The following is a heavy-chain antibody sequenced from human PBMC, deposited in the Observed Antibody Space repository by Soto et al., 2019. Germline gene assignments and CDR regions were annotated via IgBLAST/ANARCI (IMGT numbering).Heavy chain of an antibody. CDR3: ARAVYCGGDCYSGLNAFDI. Sequence: GGSLRLSCAASGFTFSSYAMHWVRQAPGKGLEWVAVISYDGSNKYYADSVKGRFTISRDNSKNTLYLQMNSLRAEDTAVYYCARAVYCGGDCYSGLNAFDIWGQGTMVTVSS. CDR2: ISYDGSNK. J-gene: IGHJ3*02. V-gene: IGHV3-30-3*01. D-gene: IGHD2-21*02. CDR1: GFTFSSYA.